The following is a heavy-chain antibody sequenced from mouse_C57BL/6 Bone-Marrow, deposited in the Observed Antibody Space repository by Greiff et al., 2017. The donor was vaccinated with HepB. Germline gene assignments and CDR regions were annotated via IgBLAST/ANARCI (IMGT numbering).Heavy chain of an antibody. CDR2: IYPRSGNT. J-gene: IGHJ3*01. CDR3: VISAAWFAY. Sequence: QVQLKESGAELARPGASVKLSCKASGYTFTSYGISWVKQRTGQGLEWIGEIYPRSGNTYYNEKFKGKATLTADKSSSTAYMELRSLTSEDSAVYFCVISAAWFAYWGQGTLVTVSA. V-gene: IGHV1-81*01. CDR1: GYTFTSYG.